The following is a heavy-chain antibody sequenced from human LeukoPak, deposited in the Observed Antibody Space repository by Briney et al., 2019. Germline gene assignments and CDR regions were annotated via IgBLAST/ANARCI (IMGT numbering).Heavy chain of an antibody. CDR2: IHSDGSTT. CDR1: GITVSKYW. Sequence: GGSLRLSCAVSGITVSKYWMHWVRQVPGKGLVWDSRIHSDGSTTDYADSVKGRFTITRDSAKNTLYLEMNSLRVEDTAVYYCPRDANHYGGMDVWGQGTTVTVSS. J-gene: IGHJ6*02. V-gene: IGHV3-74*01. CDR3: PRDANHYGGMDV.